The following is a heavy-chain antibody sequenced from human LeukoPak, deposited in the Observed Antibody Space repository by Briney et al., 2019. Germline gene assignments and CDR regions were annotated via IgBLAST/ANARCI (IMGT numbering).Heavy chain of an antibody. D-gene: IGHD3-22*01. CDR2: IQYDGSKK. CDR1: GFTFSSNG. J-gene: IGHJ3*01. CDR3: ARDGADNSGYYFGSL. V-gene: IGHV3-30*02. Sequence: GGSLRLSCVASGFTFSSNGMHWVRQAPGKGLEWVTFIQYDGSKKYYADSVKGRFTISRDNSKNTLYLQMNSLRVEDTAVYYCARDGADNSGYYFGSLWGQGTVVTVSS.